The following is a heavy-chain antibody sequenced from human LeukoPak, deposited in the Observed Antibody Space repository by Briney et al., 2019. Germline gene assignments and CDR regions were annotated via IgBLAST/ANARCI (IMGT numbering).Heavy chain of an antibody. J-gene: IGHJ6*04. CDR1: GFTFSSYT. V-gene: IGHV3-64D*06. CDR3: VKDLEYHYYYVLDV. D-gene: IGHD3-3*01. CDR2: INRKGGRP. Sequence: GGSLRLSCSASGFTFSSYTLHWVRQAPGKGLQYVSSINRKGGRPYYADSVRGRFTISRDNSKNTLYLQMISLRAEDAAVYYCVKDLEYHYYYVLDVGGKGTTVTVST.